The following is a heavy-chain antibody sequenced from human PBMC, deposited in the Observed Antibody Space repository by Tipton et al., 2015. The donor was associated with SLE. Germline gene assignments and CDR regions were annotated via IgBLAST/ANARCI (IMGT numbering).Heavy chain of an antibody. J-gene: IGHJ5*02. CDR2: INHSGST. CDR1: GVSFSGYY. CDR3: ARVKGVRGWFDP. Sequence: TLSLTCAVYGVSFSGYYWSWIRQPPGKGLEWIGEINHSGSTYYNPSLKSRVTISVDTSKNQFSLKLSSVTAADTAVYYCARVKGVRGWFDPWGQGTLVTVSS. D-gene: IGHD3-10*01. V-gene: IGHV4-34*01.